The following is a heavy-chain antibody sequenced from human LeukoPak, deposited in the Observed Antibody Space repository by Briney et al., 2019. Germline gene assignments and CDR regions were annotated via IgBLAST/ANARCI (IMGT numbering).Heavy chain of an antibody. J-gene: IGHJ4*02. CDR2: ISSSSSYI. Sequence: PGGSLRLSCAASGFTFSSYSMNWVRQAPGKGLEWVSSISSSSSYIYYADSVEGRFTISRDNAKNSLYLQMNSLRAEDTAVYYCARDLTTVWVDYWGQGTLVTVSS. CDR1: GFTFSSYS. V-gene: IGHV3-21*01. D-gene: IGHD4-17*01. CDR3: ARDLTTVWVDY.